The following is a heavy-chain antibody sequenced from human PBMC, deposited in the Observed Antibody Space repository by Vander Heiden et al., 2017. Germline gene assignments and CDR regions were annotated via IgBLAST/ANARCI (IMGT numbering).Heavy chain of an antibody. Sequence: EVQLVESGGGLVQPGGSLRLSCAASGSTFLSYDMHWVRQATGKGLEWVSAIGTAGDTYYPGSVKGRFTISRENAKNSLYLQMNSLRAGDTAVYYCARGSRITMVRGVIGGGMDVWGQGTTVTVSS. D-gene: IGHD3-10*01. J-gene: IGHJ6*02. CDR1: GSTFLSYD. CDR3: ARGSRITMVRGVIGGGMDV. V-gene: IGHV3-13*01. CDR2: IGTAGDT.